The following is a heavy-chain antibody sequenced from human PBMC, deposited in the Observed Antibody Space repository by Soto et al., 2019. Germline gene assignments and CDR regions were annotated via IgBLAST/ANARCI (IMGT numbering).Heavy chain of an antibody. V-gene: IGHV3-30*18. Sequence: PGGSLRLSCAASGFTFSSYGMHWVRQAPGKGLEWVAVISYDGSNKYYADSVKGRFTISRDNSKNTLYLQTNSLRAEDTAVYYCAKVGPSAPTDYWGQGTLVTVSS. CDR3: AKVGPSAPTDY. CDR2: ISYDGSNK. CDR1: GFTFSSYG. J-gene: IGHJ4*02.